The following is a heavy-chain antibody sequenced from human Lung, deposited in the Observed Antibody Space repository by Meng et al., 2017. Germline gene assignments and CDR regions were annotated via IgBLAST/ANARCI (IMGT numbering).Heavy chain of an antibody. Sequence: VPLQQGGAGLLKPSETRSLSCAVYGGSFSGYYWSWIRQPPGKGLEWIGEINHSGGTNYNPSLKSRVTISVDTSKNQFSLKLSSVTAADTAVYYCARPKQANWYFDLWGRGTLVTVSS. D-gene: IGHD1/OR15-1a*01. CDR3: ARPKQANWYFDL. V-gene: IGHV4-34*01. J-gene: IGHJ2*01. CDR1: GGSFSGYY. CDR2: INHSGGT.